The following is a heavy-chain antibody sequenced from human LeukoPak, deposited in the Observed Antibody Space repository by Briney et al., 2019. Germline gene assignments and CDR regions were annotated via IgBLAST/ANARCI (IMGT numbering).Heavy chain of an antibody. J-gene: IGHJ4*02. Sequence: GGSLRLSCAASGFTFSSCAMSWVRQAPGKGLEWVSVISGSGGSTYYADSVKGRFTISRDNSKNTLYLQMNSLRAEDTAIYYCAKGSSGYIYGDYWGQGTLVTVSS. CDR2: ISGSGGST. CDR1: GFTFSSCA. V-gene: IGHV3-23*01. D-gene: IGHD5-18*01. CDR3: AKGSSGYIYGDY.